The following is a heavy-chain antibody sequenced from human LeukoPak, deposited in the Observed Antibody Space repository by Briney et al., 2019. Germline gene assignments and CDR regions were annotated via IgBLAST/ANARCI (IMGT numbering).Heavy chain of an antibody. Sequence: SETLSLTCTVSGGSTSSYYWSWIRQPPGKGLEWIGYISCRVTISLDTSKNQFSLKLSSVTAADTAVYYCAGHHPRNTVDFWGQGTLVTVSS. J-gene: IGHJ4*02. CDR2: IS. CDR3: AGHHPRNTVDF. V-gene: IGHV4-59*08. D-gene: IGHD2/OR15-2a*01. CDR1: GGSTSSYY.